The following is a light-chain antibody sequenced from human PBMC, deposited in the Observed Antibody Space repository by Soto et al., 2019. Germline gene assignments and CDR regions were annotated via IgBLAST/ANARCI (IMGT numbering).Light chain of an antibody. CDR3: AAWDDSLNAYV. J-gene: IGLJ1*01. Sequence: QSVLTQPPSASGTPGQGVTISCSGSNSNIGSNTVNWYQQLPGTAPKLLIYSNSQRPSGVPDRFSGSKSGTSASLAISGLHSEDEADYYCAAWDDSLNAYVFGTGTKVT. V-gene: IGLV1-44*01. CDR1: NSNIGSNT. CDR2: SNS.